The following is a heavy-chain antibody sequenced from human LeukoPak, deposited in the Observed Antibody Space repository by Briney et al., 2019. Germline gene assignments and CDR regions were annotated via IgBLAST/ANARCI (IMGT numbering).Heavy chain of an antibody. CDR3: ARDGTPHYYDSSGYSRGQGSSVGVTDIGY. J-gene: IGHJ4*02. CDR1: GYTFTSYA. D-gene: IGHD3-22*01. Sequence: GASVKVSCKASGYTFTSYAMHWVRQAPGQRLEWMGWINAGNGNTKYSQKLQGRVTMTTDTSTSTAYMELRSLRSDDTAVYYCARDGTPHYYDSSGYSRGQGSSVGVTDIGYWGQGTLVTVSS. V-gene: IGHV1-3*01. CDR2: INAGNGNT.